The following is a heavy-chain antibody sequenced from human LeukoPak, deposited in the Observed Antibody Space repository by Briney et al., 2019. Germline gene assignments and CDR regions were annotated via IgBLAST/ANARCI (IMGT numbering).Heavy chain of an antibody. CDR2: ISSSGTTI. CDR3: ASRLALYGSGSYYIRPFDY. CDR1: GFTFSSYE. D-gene: IGHD3-10*01. V-gene: IGHV3-48*03. Sequence: GGSLRLSCAASGFTFSSYEMNWVRQAPGKGLEWVSYISSSGTTIYYADSVKGRFSISRDNAKNSLYLQMNSLRAEDTAVYYCASRLALYGSGSYYIRPFDYWGLGTLVTVSS. J-gene: IGHJ4*02.